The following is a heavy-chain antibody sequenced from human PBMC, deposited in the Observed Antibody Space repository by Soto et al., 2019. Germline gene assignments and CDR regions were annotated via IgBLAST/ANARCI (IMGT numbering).Heavy chain of an antibody. CDR1: EFTFSSYA. Sequence: EVQLLESGGGLVQPGGSLRLSCAASEFTFSSYAMSWVRQAPGKGLEWVSGISGSGGSTYYADSVKGRFTISRDNSKNMLYLQMNSLSAEDTAVYYCAEPSQGALYYYGMDVWGQGTTVTVSS. CDR3: AEPSQGALYYYGMDV. J-gene: IGHJ6*02. V-gene: IGHV3-23*01. CDR2: ISGSGGST.